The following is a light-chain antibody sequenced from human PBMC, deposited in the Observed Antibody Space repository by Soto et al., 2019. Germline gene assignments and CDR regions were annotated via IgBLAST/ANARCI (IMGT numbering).Light chain of an antibody. J-gene: IGLJ2*01. Sequence: QSVLTQPPSVSGAPGQRVTISCTGSSSNIGAGYDVHWYQQLPGTAPKLLIYGNSNRPSGVPDRFSGSKSGTSASLAITGLEDEDEADYYCQSYDSSLSVVFGGGPKLTVL. CDR1: SSNIGAGYD. V-gene: IGLV1-40*01. CDR2: GNS. CDR3: QSYDSSLSVV.